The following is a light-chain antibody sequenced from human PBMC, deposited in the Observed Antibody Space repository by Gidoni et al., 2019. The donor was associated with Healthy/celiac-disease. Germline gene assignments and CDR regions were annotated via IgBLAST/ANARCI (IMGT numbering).Light chain of an antibody. J-gene: IGKJ2*01. CDR3: QQSYSTPDT. V-gene: IGKV1-39*01. CDR2: AAS. CDR1: QSISSY. Sequence: ILLTQSPSSLSASVGDRVTITCRASQSISSYLNWYHQKPGKDPKLLIYAASSLQSGVPSRFSGSGSGTDFTLTISSLQPEDFATYYCQQSYSTPDTFGQGTKLEIK.